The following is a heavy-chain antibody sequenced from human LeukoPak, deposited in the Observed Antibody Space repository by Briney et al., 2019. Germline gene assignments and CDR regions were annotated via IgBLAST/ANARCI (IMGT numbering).Heavy chain of an antibody. J-gene: IGHJ4*02. V-gene: IGHV4-59*08. CDR1: GGSISSYY. CDR2: IYYSRSP. CDR3: ARSGHCSGGSCYATGLVEY. Sequence: SETLSLTCTVSGGSISSYYWSWIRQPPGKGLEWIGYIYYSRSPHYNPSLKSRVTISVDTSKNQFSLKLTSVTAADTAVYYCARSGHCSGGSCYATGLVEYWGQGTLVTVSS. D-gene: IGHD2-15*01.